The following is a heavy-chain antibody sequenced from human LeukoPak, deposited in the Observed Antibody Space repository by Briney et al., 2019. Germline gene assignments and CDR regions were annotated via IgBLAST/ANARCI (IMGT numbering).Heavy chain of an antibody. J-gene: IGHJ4*02. CDR2: ISSSSSTI. CDR3: ARDRHSGSYYNFDY. CDR1: GFTFSSYA. D-gene: IGHD1-26*01. Sequence: GGSLRLSCAASGFTFSSYAMNWVRQAPGKGLEWVSYISSSSSTIYYADSVKGRFTISRDNAKNSLYLQMNGLRDEDTAVYYCARDRHSGSYYNFDYWGQGTLVTVSS. V-gene: IGHV3-48*02.